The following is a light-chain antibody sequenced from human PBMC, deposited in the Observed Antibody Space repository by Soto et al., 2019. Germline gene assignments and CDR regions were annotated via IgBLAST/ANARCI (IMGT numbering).Light chain of an antibody. Sequence: EIVLTQSPGTLSLSPGDRATLSCRASQSVSSNYLGWYQQKPGQAPRLLIYVASIRATGIPNRFSGSGSGADFTLTIRRLETEDFAVYYCQQYGSSPRTFGQGTKVEIK. CDR2: VAS. V-gene: IGKV3-20*01. CDR1: QSVSSNY. J-gene: IGKJ1*01. CDR3: QQYGSSPRT.